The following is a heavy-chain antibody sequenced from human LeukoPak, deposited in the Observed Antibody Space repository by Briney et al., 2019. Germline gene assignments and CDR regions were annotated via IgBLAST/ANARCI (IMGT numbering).Heavy chain of an antibody. V-gene: IGHV1-18*01. Sequence: GASVKVSCKASVYLLINYGISRLRQAPGQGLECMGWISPYSGNTDYPQKLHGRDTMTTDTFTTTDYMELGRLSFDRTAVYYCARTSGVSLAGSPYYFDFWGQGTLISVSS. CDR1: VYLLINYG. CDR3: ARTSGVSLAGSPYYFDF. D-gene: IGHD7-27*01. CDR2: ISPYSGNT. J-gene: IGHJ4*02.